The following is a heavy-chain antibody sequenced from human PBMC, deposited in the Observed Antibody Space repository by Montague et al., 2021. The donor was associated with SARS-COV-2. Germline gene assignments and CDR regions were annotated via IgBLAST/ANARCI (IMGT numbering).Heavy chain of an antibody. D-gene: IGHD1-26*01. CDR3: ARTRVGGRYHSGNYYYHYDMDV. V-gene: IGHV4-59*08. Sequence: SETLSLTCTVSGDSISSDYWSWIRQSPGKGLEWIGYIYYSGSTNYNPSLKSRVTISIDTSKNQFSLKLNSVTAADTAVFYCARTRVGGRYHSGNYYYHYDMDVWGQGTTVTVSS. CDR1: GDSISSDY. CDR2: IYYSGST. J-gene: IGHJ6*02.